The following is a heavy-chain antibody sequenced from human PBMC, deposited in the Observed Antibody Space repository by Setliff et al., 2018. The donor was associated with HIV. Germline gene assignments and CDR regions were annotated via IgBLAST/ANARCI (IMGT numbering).Heavy chain of an antibody. D-gene: IGHD3-16*01. V-gene: IGHV3-11*06. CDR3: ARDRGGGGFDV. Sequence: GESLKISCAASGFTFTDWYMNWIRQAPGKGLEWISYISSSTSSHINYADSVKGRFTISRDNAKKSLYLQMSSLRADDTAVYYCARDRGGGGFDVWGHGTMVTV. CDR2: ISSSTSSHI. J-gene: IGHJ3*01. CDR1: GFTFTDWY.